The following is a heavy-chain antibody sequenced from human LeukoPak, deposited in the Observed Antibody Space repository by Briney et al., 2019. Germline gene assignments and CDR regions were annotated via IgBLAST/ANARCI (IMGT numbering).Heavy chain of an antibody. CDR3: ARRIAAAAAPYYFDY. Sequence: GGSLRLSCAASGFTFSSYWVHWVRQAPGKGLLWVSRINSDGSSTSYADSVKGRFTISRDNAKNTLYLQMNSLRAEDTAVYYCARRIAAAAAPYYFDYWGQGTLVTVSS. D-gene: IGHD6-13*01. CDR1: GFTFSSYW. CDR2: INSDGSST. V-gene: IGHV3-74*01. J-gene: IGHJ4*02.